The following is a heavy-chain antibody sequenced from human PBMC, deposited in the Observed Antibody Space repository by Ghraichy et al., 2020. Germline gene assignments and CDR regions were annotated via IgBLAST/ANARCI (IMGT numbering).Heavy chain of an antibody. D-gene: IGHD2-15*01. CDR2: IFRSGGT. Sequence: SETLSLTCTVSGYSISSSPYYWGWIRQPPGKGLEWIGTIFRSGGTYYNPSLKSRLSISIDTSKNQVSLKLSSVTAADTAVYYCVRDVARGPTEDWGQGTRVTVSS. CDR1: GYSISSSPYY. J-gene: IGHJ4*02. V-gene: IGHV4-39*02. CDR3: VRDVARGPTED.